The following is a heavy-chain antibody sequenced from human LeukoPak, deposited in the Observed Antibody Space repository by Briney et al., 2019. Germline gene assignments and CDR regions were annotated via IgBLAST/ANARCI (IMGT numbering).Heavy chain of an antibody. Sequence: SETLSLTCTVSGGSIISSSYNWGWIRQPPGTGLEWIGTIYYSGTTYYNPSLQSRVTISVDTSKKEFSLKVNSVTAADTAVYYCARLSTGFPNWFDPWGQGTRVTVSS. J-gene: IGHJ5*02. V-gene: IGHV4-39*01. CDR3: ARLSTGFPNWFDP. CDR1: GGSIISSSYN. D-gene: IGHD2-8*02. CDR2: IYYSGTT.